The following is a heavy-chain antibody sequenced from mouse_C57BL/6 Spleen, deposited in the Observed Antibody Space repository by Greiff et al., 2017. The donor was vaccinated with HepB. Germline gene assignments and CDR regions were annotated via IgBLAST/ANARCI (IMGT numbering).Heavy chain of an antibody. Sequence: EVQLQESGPGLVKPSQSLSLTCSVTGYSITSGYYWNWIRQFPGNKLEWMGYISYDGSNNYNPSLKNRIPITRDTSKNQFFLKLNSVTTEDTATYYCATNWETWFAYWGQGTLVTVSA. V-gene: IGHV3-6*01. CDR2: ISYDGSN. D-gene: IGHD4-1*01. CDR3: ATNWETWFAY. CDR1: GYSITSGYY. J-gene: IGHJ3*01.